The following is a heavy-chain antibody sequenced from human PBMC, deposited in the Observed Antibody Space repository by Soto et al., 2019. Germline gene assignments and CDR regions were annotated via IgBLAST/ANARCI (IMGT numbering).Heavy chain of an antibody. CDR2: IYYSGST. V-gene: IGHV4-30-4*01. J-gene: IGHJ5*02. D-gene: IGHD3-3*01. CDR3: ARECVLRFLEGSNWFDP. Sequence: SETLSLTCTVSGGSISSGDYYWSWIRQPPGKGLEWIGYIYYSGSTYYNPSLKSRVTISVDTSKNQFSLKLSSVTAADTAVYYCARECVLRFLEGSNWFDPWGQGTLVTVYS. CDR1: GGSISSGDYY.